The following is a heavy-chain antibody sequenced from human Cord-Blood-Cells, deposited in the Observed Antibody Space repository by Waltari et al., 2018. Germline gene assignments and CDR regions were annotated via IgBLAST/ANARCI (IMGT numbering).Heavy chain of an antibody. J-gene: IGHJ4*02. V-gene: IGHV1-24*01. D-gene: IGHD3-3*01. Sequence: QVQLVQAAAAVKHPGASVAGPCEVSGYTLTELSMHWVRQDPGKGLEWMGGFDPEDGETIYAQKFQGRVTMTEDTSTDTAYMELSSLRSEDTAVYYCATVAVMSGYYFDYWGQGTLVTVSS. CDR3: ATVAVMSGYYFDY. CDR2: FDPEDGET. CDR1: GYTLTELS.